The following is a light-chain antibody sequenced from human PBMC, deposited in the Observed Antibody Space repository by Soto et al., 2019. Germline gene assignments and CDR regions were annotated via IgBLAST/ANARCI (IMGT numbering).Light chain of an antibody. V-gene: IGKV1-5*01. CDR3: QQYNSYS. CDR1: QTITRW. CDR2: DAS. J-gene: IGKJ1*01. Sequence: DIQMTPSPSTLSASVGDRVTISCRASQTITRWMAWYQQKPGKAPKLLIYDASTLESGVPSRFSGSRSGTEITLTISSLQPDDFATYYRQQYNSYSFGQGTKVDIK.